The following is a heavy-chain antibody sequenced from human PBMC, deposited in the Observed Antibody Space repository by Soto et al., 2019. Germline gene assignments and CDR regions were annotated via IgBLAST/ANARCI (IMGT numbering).Heavy chain of an antibody. CDR3: AKDIRGSAVGSSWYSFAY. CDR1: GFTFDDDA. D-gene: IGHD6-13*01. V-gene: IGHV3-9*01. J-gene: IGHJ4*02. CDR2: ISWNSGSI. Sequence: QPGGSLRLSCAASGFTFDDDAMHWVRQAPGKGLEWVSGISWNSGSIGYADSVKGRFTISRDNAKNSLYLQMNSLRAEDTALYYCAKDIRGSAVGSSWYSFAYWGQGTLVPVSS.